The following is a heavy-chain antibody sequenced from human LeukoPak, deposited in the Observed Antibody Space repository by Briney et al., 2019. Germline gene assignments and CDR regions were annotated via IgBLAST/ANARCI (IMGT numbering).Heavy chain of an antibody. CDR3: AKDRRLAAFDY. CDR2: ITGRGENI. D-gene: IGHD6-25*01. J-gene: IGHJ4*02. V-gene: IGHV3-23*01. Sequence: GGSLRLSCAASGFAFSTYWMNWVRQAPGKGLEWVSGITGRGENIYYAGSVKGRFTISRDNSKNTLYLQMNSLRAEDTAVYYCAKDRRLAAFDYGGQGTLVTVSS. CDR1: GFAFSTYW.